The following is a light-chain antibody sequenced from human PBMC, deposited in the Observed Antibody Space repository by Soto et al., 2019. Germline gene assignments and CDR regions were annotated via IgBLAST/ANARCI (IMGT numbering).Light chain of an antibody. CDR1: SSNIGTGYD. CDR2: ENN. J-gene: IGLJ2*01. V-gene: IGLV1-40*01. CDR3: QSYDSTLSAPI. Sequence: QSVLTQPTSVSGAPGQRVTISCSGSSSNIGTGYDVHWYQQLPEAAPKLLIYENNNRPSGVPDRFSGSRSGTSASLAITGLEADDEADYYCQSYDSTLSAPIFGGGTKLTVL.